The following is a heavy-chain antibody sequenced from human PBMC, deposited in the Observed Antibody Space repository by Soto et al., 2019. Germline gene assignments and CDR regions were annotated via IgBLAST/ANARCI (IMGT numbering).Heavy chain of an antibody. D-gene: IGHD6-19*01. V-gene: IGHV3-74*01. CDR1: GFTFSSYW. J-gene: IGHJ4*02. CDR3: ARGSPFYSSGWYAGFDY. CDR2: INSDGSST. Sequence: PVGSLRLSCAASGFTFSSYWMHWVRQAPGKGLVWVSRINSDGSSTSYADSVKGRFTISRDNAKNTLYLQMNSLRAEDTAVYYCARGSPFYSSGWYAGFDYWGQGTLVTVSS.